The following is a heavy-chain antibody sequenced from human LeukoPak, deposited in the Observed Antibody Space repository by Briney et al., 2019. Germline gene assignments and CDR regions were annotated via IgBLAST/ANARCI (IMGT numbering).Heavy chain of an antibody. V-gene: IGHV1-2*02. D-gene: IGHD3-22*01. Sequence: GASVKVSCKASGYTFTGYYMHWVRQAPGQGLEWMGWINPNSGGTNYAQKFQGRVTMTRDTSISTAHMELSRLRSDDTAVYYCARGRYYYDSSGYYSLVYWGQGTLVTVSS. CDR2: INPNSGGT. J-gene: IGHJ4*02. CDR1: GYTFTGYY. CDR3: ARGRYYYDSSGYYSLVY.